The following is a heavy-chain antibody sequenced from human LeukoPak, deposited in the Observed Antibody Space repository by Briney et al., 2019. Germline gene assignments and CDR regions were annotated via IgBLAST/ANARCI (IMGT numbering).Heavy chain of an antibody. D-gene: IGHD5-12*01. CDR3: AQTLRLSGYSGYDSSVDFDY. Sequence: PGGSLRLSCAASGFTFSSYGLHWVRQAPGKGLEWVAFIRYDGSNKYYADSVKGRFTISRDNSKNTLYLQMNSLRAEDTAVYYCAQTLRLSGYSGYDSSVDFDYWGQGTLVTVSS. J-gene: IGHJ4*02. V-gene: IGHV3-30*02. CDR1: GFTFSSYG. CDR2: IRYDGSNK.